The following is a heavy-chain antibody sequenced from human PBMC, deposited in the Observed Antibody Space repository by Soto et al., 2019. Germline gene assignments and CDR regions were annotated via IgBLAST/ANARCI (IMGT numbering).Heavy chain of an antibody. V-gene: IGHV4-34*01. J-gene: IGHJ4*02. CDR2: INHSGST. CDR1: GGSFSDYY. CDR3: AGYPDYGDYTYFDY. Sequence: SETLSLTCAVYGGSFSDYYWSRIRQPPGKGLEWIGEINHSGSTNYNPSLKSRVTISVDTSKNQFSLKLSSVTAADTAVYYCAGYPDYGDYTYFDYWGQGTLVTVSS. D-gene: IGHD4-17*01.